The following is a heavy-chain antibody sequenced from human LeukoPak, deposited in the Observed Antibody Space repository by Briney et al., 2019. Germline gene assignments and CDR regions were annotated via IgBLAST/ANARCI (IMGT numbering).Heavy chain of an antibody. D-gene: IGHD3-9*01. CDR2: IYYSGST. CDR1: GGSISSYY. Sequence: SETLSLTCTVSGGSISSYYWSWIRQPPGKGLEWIGYIYYSGSTNYNPSLKSRVTISVDTSKNQFSLKLSSVTAADTAVYYCATYGGLRYFDWSSASDYFDYWGQGTLVTVSS. V-gene: IGHV4-59*01. J-gene: IGHJ4*02. CDR3: ATYGGLRYFDWSSASDYFDY.